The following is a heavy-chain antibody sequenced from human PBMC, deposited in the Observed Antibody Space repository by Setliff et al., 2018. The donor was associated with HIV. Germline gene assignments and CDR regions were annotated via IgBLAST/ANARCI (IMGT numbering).Heavy chain of an antibody. D-gene: IGHD3-22*01. Sequence: PSETLSLTCVVSGGSINTGGYYWSWIRQPPGKGLEWIGEIHYSGSTNYSPSLKSRVTISVDTSKNQFSLRLNSVIAADTAVYYCARKTEYYYDTSGFNPYAFDNWGQGTLVTVSS. CDR1: GGSINTGGYY. CDR2: IHYSGST. V-gene: IGHV4-34*01. CDR3: ARKTEYYYDTSGFNPYAFDN. J-gene: IGHJ4*02.